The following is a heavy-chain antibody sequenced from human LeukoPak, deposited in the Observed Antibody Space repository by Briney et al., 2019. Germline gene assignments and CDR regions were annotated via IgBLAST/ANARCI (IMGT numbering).Heavy chain of an antibody. Sequence: GGSLRLSCAASGFTFSNAWMSWVRQAPGKGLEWVGRIKSKTDGGTTDYAAPVQGRFTISRDDSKNTLYLEMNSLRSEDTAVYYCTTDVDIVATIDYWGQGTLVTVSS. J-gene: IGHJ4*02. CDR3: TTDVDIVATIDY. CDR1: GFTFSNAW. V-gene: IGHV3-15*01. D-gene: IGHD5-12*01. CDR2: IKSKTDGGTT.